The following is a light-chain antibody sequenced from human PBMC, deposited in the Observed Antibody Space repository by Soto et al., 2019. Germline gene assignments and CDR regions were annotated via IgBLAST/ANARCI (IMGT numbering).Light chain of an antibody. Sequence: QSALTQPPSASGSPGQSVTISCSGTSSDVGGYNYVSWYQQQPGKAPKLMIYEVSKRPSGVPDRFSGSKSGNTASLTVSGLQADDEADYYCSSYAGTTKAVFGGGTQLTVL. CDR1: SSDVGGYNY. V-gene: IGLV2-8*01. CDR3: SSYAGTTKAV. J-gene: IGLJ3*02. CDR2: EVS.